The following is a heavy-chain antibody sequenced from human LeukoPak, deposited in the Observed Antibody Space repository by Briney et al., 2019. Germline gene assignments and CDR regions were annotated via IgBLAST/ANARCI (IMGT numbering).Heavy chain of an antibody. CDR3: AREETTVVTPGGYFDY. D-gene: IGHD4-23*01. CDR2: ISAYNGNT. J-gene: IGHJ4*02. Sequence: ASVKVSCKASGYTFTSYGISWVRQAPGQGLERMGWISAYNGNTNYAQKLQGRVTMTTDTSTSTACMELRSLRSDDTAVYYCAREETTVVTPGGYFDYWGQGTLVTVSS. V-gene: IGHV1-18*01. CDR1: GYTFTSYG.